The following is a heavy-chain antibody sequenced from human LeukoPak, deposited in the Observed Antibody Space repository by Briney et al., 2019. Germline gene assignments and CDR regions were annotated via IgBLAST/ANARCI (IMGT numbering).Heavy chain of an antibody. V-gene: IGHV1-3*01. CDR2: INAGNGNT. D-gene: IGHD5-18*01. CDR1: GYTFTSYA. CDR3: ARDRNAYTAMDAFDI. Sequence: GASMKVSCKASGYTFTSYAMHWVRQAPGQRLEWMGWINAGNGNTKYSQKFQGRVTITRDTSASAAYMELSSLRSEDTAVYYCARDRNAYTAMDAFDIWGQGTMVTVSS. J-gene: IGHJ3*02.